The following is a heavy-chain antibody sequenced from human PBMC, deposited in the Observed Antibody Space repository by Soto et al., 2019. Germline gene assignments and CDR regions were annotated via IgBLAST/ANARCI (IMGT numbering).Heavy chain of an antibody. V-gene: IGHV3-30-3*01. CDR3: AREIGYSSGWYQSDRFDY. CDR1: GFTFSSYA. J-gene: IGHJ4*02. CDR2: ISYDGSNK. Sequence: LLRVPWAAAGFTFSSYAMHRVRQAPGKGLEWVAVISYDGSNKYYADSVKGRFTISRDNSKNTLYLQMNSLRAEDTAVYYCAREIGYSSGWYQSDRFDYWGQGTLVTVSS. D-gene: IGHD6-19*01.